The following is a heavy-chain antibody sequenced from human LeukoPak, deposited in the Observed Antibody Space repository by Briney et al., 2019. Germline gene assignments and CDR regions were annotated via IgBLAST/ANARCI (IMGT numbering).Heavy chain of an antibody. V-gene: IGHV4-59*06. CDR3: ARGSGTTDYYYYYGMDV. D-gene: IGHD1-7*01. CDR2: IHYSGST. Sequence: SETLSLTCTVSGGSISSYYWSWIRQHPGKGLEWIGCIHYSGSTYYNPSLKSRVIISVDTSKKQFSLKLSSVTAADTAVYYCARGSGTTDYYYYYGMDVWGQGTTVTVSS. CDR1: GGSISSYY. J-gene: IGHJ6*02.